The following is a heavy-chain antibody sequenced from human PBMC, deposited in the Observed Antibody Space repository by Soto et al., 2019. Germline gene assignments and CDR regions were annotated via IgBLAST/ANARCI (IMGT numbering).Heavy chain of an antibody. Sequence: PGGSLRLSCAASGFTFSSYAMSWVRQAPGKGLEWVSAISGSGGSTYYADSVKGRFTISRDNSKNTLYLQMNSLRAEDTAVYYCAKSSYDFWSGYRTDYWGQGTLVTVSS. CDR1: GFTFSSYA. CDR2: ISGSGGST. V-gene: IGHV3-23*01. CDR3: AKSSYDFWSGYRTDY. D-gene: IGHD3-3*01. J-gene: IGHJ4*02.